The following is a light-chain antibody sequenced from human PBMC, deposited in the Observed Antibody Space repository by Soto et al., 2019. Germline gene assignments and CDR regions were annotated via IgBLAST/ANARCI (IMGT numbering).Light chain of an antibody. CDR1: QSAGTN. CDR2: GAF. J-gene: IGKJ1*01. V-gene: IGKV3-15*01. CDR3: LQDFNYPWT. Sequence: EIVMTQSPATLTVSPGERATLSCRASQSAGTNLAWYQQKPGQAPRLLIHGAFTRATGIPARFSGSGSGTEFTLTISSLQPEDVATYYCLQDFNYPWTFGQGTKVDIK.